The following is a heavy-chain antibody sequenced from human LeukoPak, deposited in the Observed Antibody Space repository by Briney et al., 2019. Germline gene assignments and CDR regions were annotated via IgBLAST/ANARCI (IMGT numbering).Heavy chain of an antibody. CDR2: IHHSGST. CDR1: GGSFSGYY. V-gene: IGHV4-34*01. CDR3: ATYGDYDRVDWFDP. D-gene: IGHD4-17*01. J-gene: IGHJ5*02. Sequence: PSETLSLTCAVYGGSFSGYYWSWIRQPPGKGLEWIGEIHHSGSTNYNPSLKSRVTISVDTSKNQFSLKLSSVIAADTAVYYCATYGDYDRVDWFDPWGQGTLVTISS.